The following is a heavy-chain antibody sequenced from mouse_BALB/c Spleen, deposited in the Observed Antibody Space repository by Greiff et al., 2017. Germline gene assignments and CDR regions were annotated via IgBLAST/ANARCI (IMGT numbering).Heavy chain of an antibody. CDR3: AREGYGSWFAY. CDR2: IDPYNGGT. D-gene: IGHD2-2*01. CDR1: GYSFTGYN. Sequence: QLQESGPELGKPGASVKISCKASGYSFTGYNMYWVKQSHRKSLEWIGYIDPYNGGTSYNQKSKGKATLTVDKSSSTAYMHLNSLTSEDSAIYYCAREGYGSWFAYWGQGTLVTVSA. J-gene: IGHJ3*01. V-gene: IGHV1S135*01.